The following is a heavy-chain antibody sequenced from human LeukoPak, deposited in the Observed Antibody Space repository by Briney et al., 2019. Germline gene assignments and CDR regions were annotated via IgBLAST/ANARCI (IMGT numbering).Heavy chain of an antibody. J-gene: IGHJ4*02. Sequence: ASVKVSCKASGYTCSNYGISWVRQAPGQGLEWMAWIAGDRIYAPQFQGRLIISTDPSTSTAYMELRSLRSDDTAVYYCARDFWNLYENNDSNRDFDNWGQGTLLTVSS. CDR2: IAGDR. CDR1: GYTCSNYG. V-gene: IGHV1-18*01. D-gene: IGHD7-27*01. CDR3: ARDFWNLYENNDSNRDFDN.